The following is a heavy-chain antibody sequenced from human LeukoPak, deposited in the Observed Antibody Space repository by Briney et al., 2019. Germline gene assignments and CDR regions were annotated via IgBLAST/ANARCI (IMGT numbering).Heavy chain of an antibody. CDR1: GGSISSFY. CDR2: IYTSGST. CDR3: ARVRGSSWNRDYYYHYMDV. D-gene: IGHD6-13*01. Sequence: SETLSLTCTVSGGSISSFYWSWIRQPAGKGLEWIGRIYTSGSTNYNPSLKSRVTMSVDTSKNQFSLKLSSVTAADTAVYYCARVRGSSWNRDYYYHYMDVWGKGTTVTISS. V-gene: IGHV4-4*07. J-gene: IGHJ6*03.